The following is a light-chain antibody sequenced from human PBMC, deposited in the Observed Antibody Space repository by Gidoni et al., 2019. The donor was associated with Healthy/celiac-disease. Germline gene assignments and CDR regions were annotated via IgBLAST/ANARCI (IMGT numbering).Light chain of an antibody. CDR3: QQRSNWPRT. J-gene: IGKJ1*01. CDR1: QSVCSY. V-gene: IGKV3-11*01. CDR2: DAS. Sequence: EIVLTQPPATLSLSPGERATLSCRASQSVCSYLAWYQQKPGQAPRLLIYDASNRATGIPARFSGSGSGTDLTLTISSLEPEDFAVYYCQQRSNWPRTFGQGTKVEIK.